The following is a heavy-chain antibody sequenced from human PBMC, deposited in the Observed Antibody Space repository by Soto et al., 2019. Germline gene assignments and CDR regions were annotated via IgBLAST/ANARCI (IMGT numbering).Heavy chain of an antibody. CDR2: IYHSGST. CDR3: ARGRYYDSSGYYPDY. CDR1: GGSISSGGYS. Sequence: SETLSLTCAVSGGSISSGGYSWSWIRQPPGKGLEWIGYIYHSGSTYYNPSLKSRVTISVDRSKNQFSLKLSSVTAADTAVYYCARGRYYDSSGYYPDYWGQGTLVTVSS. V-gene: IGHV4-30-2*01. D-gene: IGHD3-22*01. J-gene: IGHJ4*02.